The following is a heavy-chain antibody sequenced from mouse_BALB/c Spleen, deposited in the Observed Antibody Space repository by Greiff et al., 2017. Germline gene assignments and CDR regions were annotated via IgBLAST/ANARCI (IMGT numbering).Heavy chain of an antibody. Sequence: QVQLQQSGAELVKPGASVKLSCKASGYTFTSYYMYWVKQRPGQGLEWIGEINPSNGGTNFNEKFKSKATLTVDKSSSTAYMQLSSLTSEDSAVYYCTRDYGYGEDAMDYWGQGTSVTVSS. J-gene: IGHJ4*01. D-gene: IGHD2-2*01. CDR2: INPSNGGT. CDR1: GYTFTSYY. CDR3: TRDYGYGEDAMDY. V-gene: IGHV1S81*02.